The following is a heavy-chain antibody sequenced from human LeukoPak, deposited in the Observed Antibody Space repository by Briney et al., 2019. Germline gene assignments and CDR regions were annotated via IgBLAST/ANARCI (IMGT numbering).Heavy chain of an antibody. D-gene: IGHD6-19*01. CDR3: ARGGRGSGRKSYYFYMDV. Sequence: SETLSLTCTVSGGSISSYYWSWIRQPPGKGLEWIGYIYYSGSTYYNPSLKSRVTISVDTSKNQFSLKLNSLTAADTAVYYCARGGRGSGRKSYYFYMDVWGKGTTVTVSS. CDR2: IYYSGST. V-gene: IGHV4-59*12. J-gene: IGHJ6*03. CDR1: GGSISSYY.